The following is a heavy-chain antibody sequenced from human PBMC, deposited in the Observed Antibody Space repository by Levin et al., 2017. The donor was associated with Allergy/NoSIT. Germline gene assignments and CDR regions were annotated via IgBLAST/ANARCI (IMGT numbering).Heavy chain of an antibody. D-gene: IGHD5-18*01. CDR1: GGSISSGDYY. CDR2: ISNSGIT. Sequence: PSETLSLTCTVSGGSISSGDYYWSWVRQPPGKGLEWIGCISNSGITYYNPSLKSRVTISVDTSKNQFSLKLSSVTAADTAVYHCARDRGYNYGPFDYWGQGTLVTVSS. J-gene: IGHJ4*02. V-gene: IGHV4-30-4*01. CDR3: ARDRGYNYGPFDY.